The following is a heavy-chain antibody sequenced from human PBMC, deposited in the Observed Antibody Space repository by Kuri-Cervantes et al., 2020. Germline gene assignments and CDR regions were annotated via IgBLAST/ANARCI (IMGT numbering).Heavy chain of an antibody. CDR3: AREDYCSGGSCYNY. D-gene: IGHD2-15*01. CDR2: ISAYNGST. V-gene: IGHV1-18*01. Sequence: ASVKVSCKASGYTFTSYGISWVRQAPGQGLEWMGWISAYNGSTNYAQKLQGRVTMTTDTSTSTAYMELRSLRSDDTAVYYCAREDYCSGGSCYNYWGQGTLVTVSS. CDR1: GYTFTSYG. J-gene: IGHJ4*02.